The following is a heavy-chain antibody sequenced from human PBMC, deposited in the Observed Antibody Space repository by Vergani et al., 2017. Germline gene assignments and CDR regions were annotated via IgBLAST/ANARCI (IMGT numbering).Heavy chain of an antibody. CDR2: IIPIFGTA. CDR3: AGEKVGEMATIWN. CDR1: GGTFSSYA. Sequence: QVQLVQSGAEVKKPGSSVKVSCKASGGTFSSYAISWVRQAPGQGLEWMGGIIPIFGTAKYAQKFQGRVTITADESTSTAYLERSSLRSEDTAVYYCAGEKVGEMATIWNWGQGTLVTVSS. J-gene: IGHJ4*02. D-gene: IGHD5-24*01. V-gene: IGHV1-69*01.